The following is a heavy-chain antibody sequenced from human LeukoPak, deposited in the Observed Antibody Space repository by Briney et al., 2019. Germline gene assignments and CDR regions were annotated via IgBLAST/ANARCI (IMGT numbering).Heavy chain of an antibody. CDR2: INPNSGGT. V-gene: IGHV1-2*02. D-gene: IGHD4-23*01. CDR1: GYTLTGYY. Sequence: GASVKVSCKASGYTLTGYYMHWVGEAPGQGLEWMGWINPNSGGTNYAQKFQGRVTMTRDTSISTAYMELSRLRSDDTAVYYCARDLAGGNSVSSVYYWGQGTLVTVSS. J-gene: IGHJ4*02. CDR3: ARDLAGGNSVSSVYY.